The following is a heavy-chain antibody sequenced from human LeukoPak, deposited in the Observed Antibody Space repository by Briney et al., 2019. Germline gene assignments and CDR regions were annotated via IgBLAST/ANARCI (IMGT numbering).Heavy chain of an antibody. CDR3: ARAGRADGDYHYFDY. D-gene: IGHD4-17*01. Sequence: GGSLRLSCAASGVIFNNFAFHWVRQAPGKGLEWVAAVSYDGANEYYAESARGRLTISRDNSKNTLYLQMNSLRDVDTAIYFCARAGRADGDYHYFDYWGQGTLVTVSS. CDR1: GVIFNNFA. V-gene: IGHV3-30-3*01. CDR2: VSYDGANE. J-gene: IGHJ4*02.